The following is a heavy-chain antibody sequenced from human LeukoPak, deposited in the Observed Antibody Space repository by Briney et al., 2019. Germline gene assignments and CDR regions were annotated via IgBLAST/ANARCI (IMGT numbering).Heavy chain of an antibody. V-gene: IGHV4-34*01. CDR1: GGSFSGYY. J-gene: IGHJ6*03. D-gene: IGHD2-15*01. CDR3: ASPGYCSGGSCLYYYYYMDV. CDR2: INHSGSA. Sequence: SETLSLTCAVYGGSFSGYYWGWIRQPPGKGLEWMGEINHSGSANYNPSLKSRVTISVDTSKNHFSLKLSSVTAADTAVYYCASPGYCSGGSCLYYYYYMDVWGKGTTVTVSS.